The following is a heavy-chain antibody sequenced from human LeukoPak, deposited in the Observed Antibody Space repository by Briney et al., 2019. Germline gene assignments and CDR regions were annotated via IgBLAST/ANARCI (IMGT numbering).Heavy chain of an antibody. CDR3: ARGDSVRGVIRGSWFDP. V-gene: IGHV1-69*04. CDR2: IIPILGIA. Sequence: SVKVSCKASGGTFSSYAISWVRQAPGQGLEWMGRIIPILGIANYAQKFQGRVTITADKSTSTAYMELSSLRSEDTAVYYCARGDSVRGVIRGSWFDPWGQGTLVTVSS. D-gene: IGHD3-10*01. CDR1: GGTFSSYA. J-gene: IGHJ5*02.